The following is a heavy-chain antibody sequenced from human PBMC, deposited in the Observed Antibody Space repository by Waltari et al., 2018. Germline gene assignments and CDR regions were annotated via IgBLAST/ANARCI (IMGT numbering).Heavy chain of an antibody. V-gene: IGHV3-74*01. Sequence: EVQLVESGGGLVQFGGSLRLSCAASGFTFSSYYMHWVRQPPGKGLVWVSRINGYGTSTTYADSVKGRVTTSRDNARNTLHLQMNSLRVEDTAVYYCATGDSHAFDRWGQGTLVSVSS. CDR1: GFTFSSYY. D-gene: IGHD4-17*01. CDR2: INGYGTST. CDR3: ATGDSHAFDR. J-gene: IGHJ3*02.